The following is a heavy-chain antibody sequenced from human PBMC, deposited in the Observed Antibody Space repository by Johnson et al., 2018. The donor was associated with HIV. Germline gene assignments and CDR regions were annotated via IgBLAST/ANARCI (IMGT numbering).Heavy chain of an antibody. CDR3: ARAPYNWNSGLFDALDM. Sequence: QVQLVESGGGLVKPGGSLRLSCAASGFNFRDYYMNWIRQAPGKGLEWLSYISSSGSDIFYADSVKGRFTISRDNGKNSVFLQMNRLTAEDTAVFYCARAPYNWNSGLFDALDMWGQGTMVTVSS. CDR2: ISSSGSDI. J-gene: IGHJ3*02. V-gene: IGHV3-11*04. D-gene: IGHD1-7*01. CDR1: GFNFRDYY.